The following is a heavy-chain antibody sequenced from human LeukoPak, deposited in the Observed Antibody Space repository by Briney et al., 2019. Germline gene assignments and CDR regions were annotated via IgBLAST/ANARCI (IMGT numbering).Heavy chain of an antibody. D-gene: IGHD3-22*01. CDR3: ARGVTMMGRLRFDP. J-gene: IGHJ5*02. V-gene: IGHV3-23*01. CDR2: ISGSGGST. CDR1: GFTFSSYG. Sequence: GGSLRLSCAASGFTFSSYGMSWVRQAPGKGLEWVSAISGSGGSTYYADSVKGRFTISRDNSKNTLYLQMNSLRAEDTAVYYCARGVTMMGRLRFDPWGQGTLVIVSS.